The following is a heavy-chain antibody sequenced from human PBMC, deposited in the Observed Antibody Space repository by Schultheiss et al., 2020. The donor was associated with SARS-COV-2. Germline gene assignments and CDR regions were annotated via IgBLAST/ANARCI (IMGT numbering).Heavy chain of an antibody. V-gene: IGHV3-21*01. CDR3: ASPKRENCSSTSCYPTGTHESFDY. J-gene: IGHJ4*02. CDR1: GFTFSSYS. CDR2: ISSSSSYI. Sequence: GGSLRLSCAASGFTFSSYSMNWVRQAPGKGLEWVSSISSSSSYIYYADSVKGRFTISRDNAKNTLYLQMNSLRAEDTAVYYCASPKRENCSSTSCYPTGTHESFDYWGQGTLVTVSS. D-gene: IGHD2-2*01.